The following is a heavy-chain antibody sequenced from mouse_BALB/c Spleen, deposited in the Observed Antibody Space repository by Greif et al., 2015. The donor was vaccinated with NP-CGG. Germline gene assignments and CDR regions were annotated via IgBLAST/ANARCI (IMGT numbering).Heavy chain of an antibody. CDR2: ISSGGSYT. J-gene: IGHJ2*01. D-gene: IGHD1-2*01. V-gene: IGHV5-6*01. CDR1: GFTFSSYG. CDR3: ARRGLTTANFDY. Sequence: VQLKESGGDLVKPGGSLKLSCAASGFTFSSYGMSWVRQTPDKRLEWVATISSGGSYTYYPDSVKGRFTISRDNAKNTLYLQMSSPKSEDTAMYYCARRGLTTANFDYWGQGTTLTVSS.